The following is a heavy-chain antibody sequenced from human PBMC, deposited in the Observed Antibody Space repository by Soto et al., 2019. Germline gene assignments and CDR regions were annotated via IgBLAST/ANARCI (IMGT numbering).Heavy chain of an antibody. D-gene: IGHD2-2*01. CDR2: ISGGGGST. CDR3: VKDQHQPEFVYSPRLGYGIDV. CDR1: GFTFSSYA. J-gene: IGHJ6*02. Sequence: GGSLRLSCAASGFTFSSYAMSWVRQAPGKGLEWVSAISGGGGSTYYADSVKGRFTISRDNSKNTLYLQMNSLRAEDTAVYYCVKDQHQPEFVYSPRLGYGIDVWGQGTTVTVSS. V-gene: IGHV3-23*01.